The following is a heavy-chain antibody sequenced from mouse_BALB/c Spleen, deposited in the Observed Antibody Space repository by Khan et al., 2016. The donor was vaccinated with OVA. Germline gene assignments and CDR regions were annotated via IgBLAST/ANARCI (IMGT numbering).Heavy chain of an antibody. CDR2: ISYSGST. CDR3: ARTARIKY. D-gene: IGHD1-2*01. Sequence: VQLKESGPGLVKPSQSLSLTCTVTGYSITSGYDWNWIRQVPGNKLEWMGYISYSGSTNYNPSLKSRISITRDTSKNQFFLQLNSVTTEDTATYYCARTARIKYWGQGTTLTVSS. V-gene: IGHV3-2*02. CDR1: GYSITSGYD. J-gene: IGHJ2*01.